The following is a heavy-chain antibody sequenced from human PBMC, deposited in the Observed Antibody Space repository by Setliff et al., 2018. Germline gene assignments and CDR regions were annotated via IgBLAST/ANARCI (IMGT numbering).Heavy chain of an antibody. J-gene: IGHJ6*02. D-gene: IGHD6-19*01. CDR3: ARRGIAVAGYYYYGMGV. CDR1: GYTFTSYG. CDR2: ISAYNGNT. V-gene: IGHV1-18*01. Sequence: ASVKVSCKVSGYTFTSYGISWVRQAPGQGLEWMGWISAYNGNTNYAQKLQGRVTMTTDTSTSTAYMELRSLRSDDTAVYYCARRGIAVAGYYYYGMGVWGQGTTVTSP.